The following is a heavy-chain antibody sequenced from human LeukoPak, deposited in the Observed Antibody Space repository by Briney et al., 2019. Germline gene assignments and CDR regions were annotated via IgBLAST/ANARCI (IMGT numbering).Heavy chain of an antibody. CDR1: GDSFSSYQ. CDR3: ATLTGGDDAFDI. Sequence: PSETLSLTCIVSGDSFSSYQWSWVRQPPGKGLEWIGYIFYTGSTNYNPSLRSRVTISVLTSKNRFSLKLSSVTAADTAVYYCATLTGGDDAFDIWGQGTMVTVSS. V-gene: IGHV4-59*01. CDR2: IFYTGST. J-gene: IGHJ3*02. D-gene: IGHD4-23*01.